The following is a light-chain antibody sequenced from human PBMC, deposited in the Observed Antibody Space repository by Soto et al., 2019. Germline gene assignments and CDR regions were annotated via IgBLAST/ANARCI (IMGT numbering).Light chain of an antibody. CDR2: DAS. CDR3: QQHSNWQIT. Sequence: EIVLTQSPVTLSLSPGERATLSCRASQSVSSYLFWYQQKPGQAPRLLIYDASNRATGIPARFSGSGSGADFPITISSLEPEDFAVYYCQQHSNWQITFGGGTKVEIK. V-gene: IGKV3-11*01. CDR1: QSVSSY. J-gene: IGKJ4*01.